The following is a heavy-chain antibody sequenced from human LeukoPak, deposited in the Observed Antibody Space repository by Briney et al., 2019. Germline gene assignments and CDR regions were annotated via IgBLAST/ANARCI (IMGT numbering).Heavy chain of an antibody. V-gene: IGHV3-30*18. Sequence: GRSLRLSCAASGFTFSSYGMHWVRQAPGKGLEWVAVISYDGSNKYYADSVKGRFTISRDKSKNTLYLQMNSLRAEDTAVYYCAKGAFDIWGQGTMVTVSS. CDR3: AKGAFDI. CDR1: GFTFSSYG. J-gene: IGHJ3*02. CDR2: ISYDGSNK.